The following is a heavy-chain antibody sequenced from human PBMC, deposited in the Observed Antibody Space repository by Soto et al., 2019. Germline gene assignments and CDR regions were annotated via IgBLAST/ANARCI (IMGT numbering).Heavy chain of an antibody. Sequence: GESLKISCAASGFTFSSYAMSWVRQAPGKGLEWVSAISGSGGSTYYADSVKGRFTISRDNSKNTLYLQMNSLRAEDTAVYYCANLEYSSSFLYYYGMDVWGQGTTVTSP. J-gene: IGHJ6*02. D-gene: IGHD6-6*01. CDR1: GFTFSSYA. CDR2: ISGSGGST. V-gene: IGHV3-23*01. CDR3: ANLEYSSSFLYYYGMDV.